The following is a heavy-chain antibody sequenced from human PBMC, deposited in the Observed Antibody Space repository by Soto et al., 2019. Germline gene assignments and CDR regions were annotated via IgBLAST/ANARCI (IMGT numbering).Heavy chain of an antibody. CDR2: IRSKANSYAT. J-gene: IGHJ4*02. Sequence: EVQLVESGGGLVQPGGSLKLSCAASGFTFSGSAMHWVRQASGKGLEWVGRIRSKANSYATAYAASVKGRFTNSRDDSKNTAYLQMNRLKTEDTAVYYCTRLVSTVTNSAYWGQGTLVTVSS. CDR3: TRLVSTVTNSAY. D-gene: IGHD4-17*01. CDR1: GFTFSGSA. V-gene: IGHV3-73*01.